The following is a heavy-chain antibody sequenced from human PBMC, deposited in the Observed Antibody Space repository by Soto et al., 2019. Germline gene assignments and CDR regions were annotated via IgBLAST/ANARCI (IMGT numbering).Heavy chain of an antibody. J-gene: IGHJ4*02. Sequence: GASVKVSCKASGYTFISYGISWVRQAPGQGLEWMGWINPNSGGTNYAQKFQGWVTMTRDTSISTAYMELSRLRSDDTAVYYCARDRADSSSSFFGYWGQGTLVTVSS. CDR2: INPNSGGT. CDR3: ARDRADSSSSFFGY. D-gene: IGHD6-6*01. V-gene: IGHV1-2*04. CDR1: GYTFISYG.